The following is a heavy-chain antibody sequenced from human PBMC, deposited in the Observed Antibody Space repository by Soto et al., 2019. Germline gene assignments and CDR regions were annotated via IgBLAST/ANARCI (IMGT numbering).Heavy chain of an antibody. Sequence: GESLKISCKGSGYSFTSYWISWVRQMPGKGLEWMGRIDPSDSYTNYSPSFQGHVTISADKSISTAYLQWSSLKASDTAMYYCASHGIAAAGTVYWGQGTLVTVYS. CDR3: ASHGIAAAGTVY. CDR2: IDPSDSYT. V-gene: IGHV5-10-1*01. CDR1: GYSFTSYW. J-gene: IGHJ4*02. D-gene: IGHD6-13*01.